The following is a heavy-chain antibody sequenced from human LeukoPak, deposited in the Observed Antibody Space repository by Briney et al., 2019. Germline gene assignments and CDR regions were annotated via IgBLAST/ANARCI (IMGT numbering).Heavy chain of an antibody. D-gene: IGHD3-3*02. CDR3: ARAFFNSGFDY. Sequence: GASVKVSCKASGYTFTGYYVHWLRQAPGQGLTRMGWISPNSGGTDYAQQYQGRVTLTRDTSISTAYMELSSLTSDDSAVYYCARAFFNSGFDYWGQGTLVTVSS. CDR2: ISPNSGGT. V-gene: IGHV1-2*02. CDR1: GYTFTGYY. J-gene: IGHJ4*02.